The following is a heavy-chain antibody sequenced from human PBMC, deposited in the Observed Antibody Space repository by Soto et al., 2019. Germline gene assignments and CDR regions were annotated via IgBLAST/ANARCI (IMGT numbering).Heavy chain of an antibody. CDR1: GNTFTYRY. V-gene: IGHV1-45*02. J-gene: IGHJ4*02. Sequence: VASVKVSCKALGNTFTYRYLHWVRQAPGQALEWMGWITPFSGDVHYAQRFQERVTITRDRSINTAYMQMSSLRSEDTAMYFCASGGAGSGPFTWELPDHWGQGTLVTVSS. CDR3: ASGGAGSGPFTWELPDH. D-gene: IGHD1-26*01. CDR2: ITPFSGDV.